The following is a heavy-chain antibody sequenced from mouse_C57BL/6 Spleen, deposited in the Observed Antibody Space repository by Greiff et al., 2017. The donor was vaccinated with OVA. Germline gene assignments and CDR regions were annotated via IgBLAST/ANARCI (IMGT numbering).Heavy chain of an antibody. V-gene: IGHV1-15*01. CDR2: IDPETGGT. Sequence: QVTLKESGAELVRPGASVTLSCKASGYTFTDYEMHWVKQTPVHGLEWIGAIDPETGGTAYNQKFKGKAILTADKSSSTAYMELRSLTSEDSAVYYCTRLLLFAYWGQGTLVTVSA. J-gene: IGHJ3*01. CDR1: GYTFTDYE. CDR3: TRLLLFAY. D-gene: IGHD1-1*01.